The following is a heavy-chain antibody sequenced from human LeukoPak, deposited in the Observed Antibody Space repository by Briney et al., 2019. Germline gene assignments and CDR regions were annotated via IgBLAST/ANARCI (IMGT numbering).Heavy chain of an antibody. CDR1: GYTFTSYA. CDR2: INAGNGNT. D-gene: IGHD3-9*01. J-gene: IGHJ4*02. V-gene: IGHV1-3*01. Sequence: ASVKVSCKASGYTFTSYAMHWVRQAPGQRLEWMGWINAGNGNTKYSQKFQGRVTITRDTSASTAYMELSSLRSEDTAVYYCARDYDILTGPGYWGQGTLVTVSS. CDR3: ARDYDILTGPGY.